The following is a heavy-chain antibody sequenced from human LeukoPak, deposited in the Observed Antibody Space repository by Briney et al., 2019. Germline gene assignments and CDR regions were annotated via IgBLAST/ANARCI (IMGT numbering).Heavy chain of an antibody. Sequence: GGSLRLSCGASGFTFSSYSMNWVRQAPGKGLEWVSSISSSSSYIYYADSVKGRFTISRDNAKNSLYLQMNSLRAEDTAVYYCARDNTPYYYGSGSYLYFDYWGQGTLVTVSS. CDR1: GFTFSSYS. D-gene: IGHD3-10*01. CDR3: ARDNTPYYYGSGSYLYFDY. V-gene: IGHV3-21*01. J-gene: IGHJ4*02. CDR2: ISSSSSYI.